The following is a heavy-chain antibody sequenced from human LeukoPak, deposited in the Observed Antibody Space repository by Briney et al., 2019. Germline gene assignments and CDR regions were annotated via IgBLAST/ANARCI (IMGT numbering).Heavy chain of an antibody. Sequence: GGSLRLSCAASGFAFGSYGMSWVRQAPGKGLEWFSTISGSGSNTNYADSVKGRLTISRDNSKNTLYLQINSLRAEDTAVYYCAKDSDTSSWYRGYFDCWGQGTLVTVSS. CDR2: ISGSGSNT. V-gene: IGHV3-23*01. CDR1: GFAFGSYG. D-gene: IGHD6-13*01. CDR3: AKDSDTSSWYRGYFDC. J-gene: IGHJ4*02.